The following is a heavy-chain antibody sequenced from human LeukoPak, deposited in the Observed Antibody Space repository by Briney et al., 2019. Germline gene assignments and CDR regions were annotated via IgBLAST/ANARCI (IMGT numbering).Heavy chain of an antibody. J-gene: IGHJ5*02. Sequence: PGGSLRLSCAASGFDLNTYEMNWVRQAPGKGLEWIADITISGHTKNYADSVRGRFTISRDNAGTSLYLQMSSLTVEDRGVYYCARGDPHADLWGQGTLVTVSS. V-gene: IGHV3-48*03. CDR1: GFDLNTYE. CDR2: ITISGHTK. CDR3: ARGDPHADL.